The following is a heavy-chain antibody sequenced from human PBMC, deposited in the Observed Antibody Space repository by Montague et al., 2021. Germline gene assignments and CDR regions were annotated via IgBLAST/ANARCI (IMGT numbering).Heavy chain of an antibody. Sequence: TLSLTCSVSGGSISSGDYYWTWVRQSPGKGLEWIGLIFYSGATYYNPSLRGRVVISEDKSTNQFSLRLTSVTAADTAIYYCGRVEYYHDSSTENGRDFWGQGTLTTVSS. CDR1: GGSISSGDYY. D-gene: IGHD2/OR15-2a*01. V-gene: IGHV4-30-4*01. CDR3: GRVEYYHDSSTENGRDF. CDR2: IFYSGAT. J-gene: IGHJ4*02.